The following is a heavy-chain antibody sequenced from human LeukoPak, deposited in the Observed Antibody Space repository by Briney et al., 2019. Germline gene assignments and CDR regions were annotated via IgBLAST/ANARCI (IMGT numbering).Heavy chain of an antibody. D-gene: IGHD6-19*01. J-gene: IGHJ4*02. CDR1: GYTFSGYA. Sequence: SVKVSCKASGYTFSGYAIHWVRQAPGQRFEWMGGIIPIFGTANYAQKFQGRVTITADESTSTAYMELSSLRSEDTAVYYCASTYSSGWYVFDYWGQGTLVTVSS. CDR3: ASTYSSGWYVFDY. CDR2: IIPIFGTA. V-gene: IGHV1-69*13.